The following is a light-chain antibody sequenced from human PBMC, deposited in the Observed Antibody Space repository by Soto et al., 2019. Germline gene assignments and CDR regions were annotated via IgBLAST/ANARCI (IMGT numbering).Light chain of an antibody. J-gene: IGKJ2*01. CDR2: DAS. V-gene: IGKV3-11*01. Sequence: EIVLTQSPATLSLSPGERATLSCRASQSVSSYLAWYQQKPGQAPRLLIYDASNRATGIPARFSGSGSGTDFTLTISSLEPEDFAVYYCQQRSNWPGYTFGQGTNLEIK. CDR3: QQRSNWPGYT. CDR1: QSVSSY.